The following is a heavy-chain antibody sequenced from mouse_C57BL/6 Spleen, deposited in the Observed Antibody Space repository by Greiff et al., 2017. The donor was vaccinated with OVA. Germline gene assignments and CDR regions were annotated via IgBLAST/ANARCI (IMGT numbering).Heavy chain of an antibody. CDR3: ARHETFDY. CDR1: GYTFTDYY. CDR2: INPYNGGT. Sequence: EVKLVESGPVLVKPGASVKMSCKASGYTFTDYYMNWVKQSHGKSLEWIGVINPYNGGTSYNQKFKGKATLTVDKASSTAYMALNILTSEDSAVYYCARHETFDYWGQGTTLTVSS. V-gene: IGHV1-19*01. D-gene: IGHD3-2*01. J-gene: IGHJ2*01.